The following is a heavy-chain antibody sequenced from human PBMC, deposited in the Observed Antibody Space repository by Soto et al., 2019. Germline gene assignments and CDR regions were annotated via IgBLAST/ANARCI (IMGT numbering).Heavy chain of an antibody. V-gene: IGHV3-7*01. CDR1: GFTFNTYW. J-gene: IGHJ4*02. CDR2: IKGDGSER. CDR3: ARHGYNYLTSEY. Sequence: GGSLRLSCAASGFTFNTYWMNWVRQAPGKGLEWVANIKGDGSERYYVDSVKGRFTISRDNAKDSLYLQMNSLRAEDSAVYYCARHGYNYLTSEYWGQGILVTVSS. D-gene: IGHD5-12*01.